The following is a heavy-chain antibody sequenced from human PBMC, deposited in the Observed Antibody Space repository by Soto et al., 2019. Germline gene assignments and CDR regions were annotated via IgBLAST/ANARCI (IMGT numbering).Heavy chain of an antibody. D-gene: IGHD2-15*01. CDR1: GGSFSGYY. CDR3: ATLPPRIVVVVLPIPS. CDR2: INHSGST. J-gene: IGHJ4*02. V-gene: IGHV4-34*01. Sequence: SETLCLTCAIYGGSFSGYYWSWLRQPPGKGLEWIGEINHSGSTNYNPSLKSRVTISADTSKNQFSLKLSSVTAADTAVYYCATLPPRIVVVVLPIPSWGQGTLVTVS.